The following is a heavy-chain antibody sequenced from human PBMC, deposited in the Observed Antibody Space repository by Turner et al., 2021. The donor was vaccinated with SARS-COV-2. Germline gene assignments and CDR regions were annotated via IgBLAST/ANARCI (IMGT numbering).Heavy chain of an antibody. J-gene: IGHJ6*02. D-gene: IGHD5-18*01. CDR1: GGSISSSSYY. Sequence: QLQLQESDPGLAKPSETLSLTCTVSGGSISSSSYYWGWIRQPPGKGLEWIGNIYYSGSAYYNPSLKSRVTISVDPSKNQFSLKLTSVTAADTAVYYCARLMDTAMDYYGTDVWGQGTTVTVSS. CDR3: ARLMDTAMDYYGTDV. V-gene: IGHV4-39*01. CDR2: IYYSGSA.